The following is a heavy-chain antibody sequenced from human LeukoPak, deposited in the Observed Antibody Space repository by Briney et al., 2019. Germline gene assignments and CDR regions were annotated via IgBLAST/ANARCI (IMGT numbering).Heavy chain of an antibody. CDR2: IKQDGSEK. J-gene: IGHJ6*02. V-gene: IGHV3-7*01. CDR1: GFTFSSYW. Sequence: GGSLRLSCAASGFTFSSYWMSWVRQAPGKGLEWAANIKQDGSEKYYVDSVKGRFTISRDNAKNSLYPQMDSLRAEDTAVYYCARQGPQFYYYYGMDVWGQGTTVTVSS. D-gene: IGHD5-24*01. CDR3: ARQGPQFYYYYGMDV.